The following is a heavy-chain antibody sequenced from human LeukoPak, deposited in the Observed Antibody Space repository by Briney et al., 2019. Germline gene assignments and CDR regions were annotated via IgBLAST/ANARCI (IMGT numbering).Heavy chain of an antibody. Sequence: ASVKVSCKASGYTFTGYYMHWVRQAPGQGLEWMGWINPNSGGTNYAQKFQGRVTMTRDTSISTAYMELSRLRSDDTAVYYCAREVARVITSRLDYWGQGTLVTVSS. CDR3: AREVARVITSRLDY. D-gene: IGHD3-22*01. CDR2: INPNSGGT. V-gene: IGHV1-2*02. CDR1: GYTFTGYY. J-gene: IGHJ4*02.